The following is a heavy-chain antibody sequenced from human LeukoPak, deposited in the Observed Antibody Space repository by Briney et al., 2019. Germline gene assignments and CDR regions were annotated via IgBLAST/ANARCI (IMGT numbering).Heavy chain of an antibody. J-gene: IGHJ4*02. CDR3: ARFEGWLQL. CDR2: IYYSGST. Sequence: PSETLSLTCTVSGGSISSSSYYWGWIRQPPGKGLEWIGSIYYSGSTYYNPSLKSRVTISVDTSKNQFSLKLSSVTAADTAVYYCARFEGWLQLWGQGTLVTVSS. V-gene: IGHV4-39*01. CDR1: GGSISSSSYY. D-gene: IGHD5-24*01.